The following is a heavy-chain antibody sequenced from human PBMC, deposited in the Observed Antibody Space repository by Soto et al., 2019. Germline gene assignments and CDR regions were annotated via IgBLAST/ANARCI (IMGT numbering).Heavy chain of an antibody. CDR3: ARAMEHSYYYYGMDV. Sequence: GESLKISCKGSGYSFTSYWIGWVRQMPGKGLEWMGIIYPGDSDTRYSPSFQGQVTISADKSISTAYLQWSSLKASDTAMYYCARAMEHSYYYYGMDVWGQGTTVTVSS. V-gene: IGHV5-51*01. CDR2: IYPGDSDT. J-gene: IGHJ6*02. CDR1: GYSFTSYW. D-gene: IGHD5-18*01.